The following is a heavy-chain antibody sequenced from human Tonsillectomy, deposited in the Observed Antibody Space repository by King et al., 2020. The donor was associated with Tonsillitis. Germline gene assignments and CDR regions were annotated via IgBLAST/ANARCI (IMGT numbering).Heavy chain of an antibody. D-gene: IGHD2-15*01. CDR3: TRGITGKGYCSDGSCYPLGY. V-gene: IGHV1-8*03. Sequence: VQLVESGAEVKEPVASVKVSCKASSYTFTNYDINWVRQATGQGLDGMGWRNPDSGNTGYAQKIQGRVSLSRDTSLRTAYMELSSLSSEDTAVYYCTRGITGKGYCSDGSCYPLGYWGQGTLVTVSS. J-gene: IGHJ4*02. CDR2: RNPDSGNT. CDR1: SYTFTNYD.